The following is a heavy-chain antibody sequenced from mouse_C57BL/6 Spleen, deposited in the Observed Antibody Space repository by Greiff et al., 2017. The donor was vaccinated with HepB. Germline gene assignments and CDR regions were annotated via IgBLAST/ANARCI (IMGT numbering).Heavy chain of an antibody. CDR1: GFSLTSYG. CDR3: ARVEDK. Sequence: QVQLKQSGPGLVAPSQSLSITCTVSGFSLTSYGVHWVRQPPGKGLEWLGVIWAGGSTNYNSALMSRLSISQHNSKCQVFLKMNSQQADDTGMYYYARVEDKWGQGTTLTVSS. J-gene: IGHJ2*01. V-gene: IGHV2-9*02. CDR2: IWAGGST.